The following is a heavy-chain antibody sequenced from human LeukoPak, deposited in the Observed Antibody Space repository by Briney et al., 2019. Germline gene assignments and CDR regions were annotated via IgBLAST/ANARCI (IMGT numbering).Heavy chain of an antibody. D-gene: IGHD4-17*01. CDR2: IYYSGST. CDR1: GGSISSYY. CDR3: AREDGDYSFDY. J-gene: IGHJ4*02. V-gene: IGHV4-59*01. Sequence: PSETLSLTCTVSGGSISSYYWSWIRQPPGKGLEWIGHIYYSGSTNYNPSLKSRVTISVDTSKNQFSLKLSSVTAADTAVYYCAREDGDYSFDYWGQGTLVTVSS.